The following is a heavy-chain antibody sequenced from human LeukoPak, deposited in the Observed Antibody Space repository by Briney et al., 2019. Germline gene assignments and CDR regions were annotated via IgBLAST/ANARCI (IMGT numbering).Heavy chain of an antibody. Sequence: PGGSVRLSCAASGFTFSSYGMHWVRQAPGKGLEWVAVIWYDGSNKYYADSVKGRFTISRDNSKNTLYLQMNSLRAEDTAVYYCAREPGIAVAGPGYWGQGTLVTVSS. CDR3: AREPGIAVAGPGY. CDR2: IWYDGSNK. D-gene: IGHD6-19*01. J-gene: IGHJ4*02. CDR1: GFTFSSYG. V-gene: IGHV3-33*01.